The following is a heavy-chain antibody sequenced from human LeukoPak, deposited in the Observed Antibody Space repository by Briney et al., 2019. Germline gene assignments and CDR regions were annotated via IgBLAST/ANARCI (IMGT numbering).Heavy chain of an antibody. J-gene: IGHJ6*04. CDR2: ISSSSFSI. D-gene: IGHD2-2*01. V-gene: IGHV3-21*01. CDR3: ARATSGFCSSTTCYGADV. CDR1: GFTFSSYS. Sequence: GGSLRLSCAASGFTFSSYSMNWVRQTPGKGLEWVSSISSSSFSIYYADSVKGRFTVSRDNVNNSLFLQMTSLRAEDTAVYYCARATSGFCSSTTCYGADVWGKGTTVTVSS.